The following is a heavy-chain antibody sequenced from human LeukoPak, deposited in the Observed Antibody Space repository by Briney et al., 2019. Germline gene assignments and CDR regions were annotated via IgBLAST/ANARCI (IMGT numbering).Heavy chain of an antibody. CDR2: IRYDGSNK. D-gene: IGHD4-23*01. J-gene: IGHJ3*02. CDR1: GFTFSSYG. V-gene: IGHV3-30*02. CDR3: AKDEEVVTPGAFDI. Sequence: PGGSLRLSCAASGFTFSSYGMHWVRQAPGKGLEWVAFIRYDGSNKYYADSVKGRFTISRDNSKNTLYLQMNSLRAEDMAVYYCAKDEEVVTPGAFDIWGQGTMVTVSS.